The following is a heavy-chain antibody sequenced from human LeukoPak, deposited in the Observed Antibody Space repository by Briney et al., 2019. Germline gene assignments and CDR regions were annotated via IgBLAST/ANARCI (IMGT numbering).Heavy chain of an antibody. CDR1: GFTFSSYA. CDR3: AKQGGYCSGGSCYSWVFDY. Sequence: GGSLRLSCAASGFTFSSYAVSWVRQAPGKGLEWVSAISGSGGSTYYADSVKGRFTISRDNSKNTLYLQMNSLRAEDTAVYYCAKQGGYCSGGSCYSWVFDYWGQGTLVTVSS. CDR2: ISGSGGST. J-gene: IGHJ4*02. D-gene: IGHD2-15*01. V-gene: IGHV3-23*01.